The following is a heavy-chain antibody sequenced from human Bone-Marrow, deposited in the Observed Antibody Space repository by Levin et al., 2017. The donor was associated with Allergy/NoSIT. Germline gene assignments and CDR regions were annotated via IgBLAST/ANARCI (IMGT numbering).Heavy chain of an antibody. CDR1: GGSISSYY. V-gene: IGHV4-59*01. CDR2: IYYSGST. D-gene: IGHD6-19*01. CDR3: ARDRTVYSSPHTYYYGMDG. Sequence: KPSETLSLTCTVSGGSISSYYWSWIRQPPGKGLEWIGYIYYSGSTNYNPSLKSRVTISVDTSKNQFSLKLTSVTAADTAVYYCARDRTVYSSPHTYYYGMDGWGQGTTVTVSS. J-gene: IGHJ6*02.